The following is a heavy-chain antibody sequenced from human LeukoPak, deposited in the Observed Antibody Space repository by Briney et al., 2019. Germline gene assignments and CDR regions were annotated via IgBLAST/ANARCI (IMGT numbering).Heavy chain of an antibody. Sequence: PGGSLRLSCAASGFTVSSSYMSWVRQAPGKGLEWVSLIYSGGSTYYADSVKGRFTISRDNSKNTLYLQMNSLRAEDTAVYYCARGTSGYYAPLDVFGIWGQGTMVTVSP. CDR1: GFTVSSSY. J-gene: IGHJ3*02. V-gene: IGHV3-53*01. CDR2: IYSGGST. CDR3: ARGTSGYYAPLDVFGI. D-gene: IGHD3-3*01.